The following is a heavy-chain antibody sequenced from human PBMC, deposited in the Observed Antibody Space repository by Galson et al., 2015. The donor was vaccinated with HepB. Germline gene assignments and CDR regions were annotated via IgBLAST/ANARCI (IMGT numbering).Heavy chain of an antibody. J-gene: IGHJ4*02. Sequence: SVKVSCKASGYTFTGQYMHWVRQAPGQGLEWMGRINPNSGGTNYAQKFQGRVTMTRDTSITTAYMELTRLTSDDTAVYYCARDRGYCGRGVCSDFWGQGTLVTVSS. CDR1: GYTFTGQY. CDR3: ARDRGYCGRGVCSDF. V-gene: IGHV1-2*06. CDR2: INPNSGGT. D-gene: IGHD2-15*01.